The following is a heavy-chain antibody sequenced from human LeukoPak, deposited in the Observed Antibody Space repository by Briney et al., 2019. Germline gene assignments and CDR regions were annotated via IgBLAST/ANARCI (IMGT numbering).Heavy chain of an antibody. CDR1: GFTFYSFA. Sequence: GGSLRLSCAASGFTFYSFAMSWVRQAPGKGLEWVSSISGSGGSTYYADSVKGRFTISRDNSKNTLYLQMNSLRAEDTAVYYCARGPMVRGVITHGYYYYGMDVWGQGTTVTVSS. CDR3: ARGPMVRGVITHGYYYYGMDV. J-gene: IGHJ6*02. CDR2: ISGSGGST. D-gene: IGHD3-10*01. V-gene: IGHV3-23*01.